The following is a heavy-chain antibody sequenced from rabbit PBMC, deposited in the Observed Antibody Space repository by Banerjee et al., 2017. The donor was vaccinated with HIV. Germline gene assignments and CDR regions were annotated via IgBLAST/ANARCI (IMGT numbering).Heavy chain of an antibody. CDR1: GFSFSSGYD. J-gene: IGHJ4*01. D-gene: IGHD8-1*01. CDR3: AREPGNSYYEFNL. Sequence: QSLEESGGDLVKPGASLTLTCTASGFSFSSGYDMCWVRQAPGKGLEWIGCIYSSSGSTDYASWVNGRFTISLDIAQNTVFLQMTSLTVADTATYLCAREPGNSYYEFNLWGPGTLVTVS. V-gene: IGHV1S40*01. CDR2: IYSSSGST.